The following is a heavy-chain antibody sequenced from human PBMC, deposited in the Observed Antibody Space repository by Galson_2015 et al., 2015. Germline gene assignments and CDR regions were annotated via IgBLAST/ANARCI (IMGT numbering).Heavy chain of an antibody. V-gene: IGHV3-49*03. CDR3: TTSRYYYDSSGYYYGLDY. CDR1: GFTFGDYA. Sequence: SLRLSCAASGFTFGDYAMSWFRQAPGKGLEWVGFIRSKAYGGTTEYAASVKGRFTISRDDSKSIAYLQMNSLKTEDTAVYYCTTSRYYYDSSGYYYGLDYWGQGTLVTVSS. D-gene: IGHD3-22*01. J-gene: IGHJ4*02. CDR2: IRSKAYGGTT.